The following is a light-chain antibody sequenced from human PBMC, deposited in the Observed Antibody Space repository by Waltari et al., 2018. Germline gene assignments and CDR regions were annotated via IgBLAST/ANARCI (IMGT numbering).Light chain of an antibody. CDR1: SSDIGSHTL. V-gene: IGLV2-23*02. J-gene: IGLJ2*01. CDR3: CSYAGSSTLDVV. CDR2: EVS. Sequence: QSALTQPASVSGSPGQSITISCTGTSSDIGSHTLVSWHQQPPGKAPKPMIYEVSKRPSGVSNRFSGSKSGNRASLTISGLQAEDEADYYCCSYAGSSTLDVVFGGGTKLTVL.